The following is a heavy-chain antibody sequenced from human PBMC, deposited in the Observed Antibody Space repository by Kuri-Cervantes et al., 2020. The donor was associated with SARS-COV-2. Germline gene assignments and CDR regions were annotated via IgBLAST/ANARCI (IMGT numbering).Heavy chain of an antibody. D-gene: IGHD3-3*01. CDR3: TRHDFWSAYYFDY. V-gene: IGHV3-49*04. CDR1: GFTFSNYS. J-gene: IGHJ4*02. Sequence: GESLKISCAASGFTFSNYSMNWVRQAPGKGLGWVGFIRSKAYGGTTEYAASVKGRFTISRDDSKSIAYLQMNSLKTEDTAVYYCTRHDFWSAYYFDYWGQGTLVTVSS. CDR2: IRSKAYGGTT.